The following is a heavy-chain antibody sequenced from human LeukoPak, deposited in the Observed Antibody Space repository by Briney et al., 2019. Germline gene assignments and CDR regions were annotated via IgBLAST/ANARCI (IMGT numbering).Heavy chain of an antibody. Sequence: SETLSLTCAVYGGSFSGYYWSWIRQPPVKGLEWIGEINHSGSTNYNPSLKSRVTISVDTSKNQFSLKLSSVTAADTAVYYCARRPAYSSSWYCWFDPWGQGTLVTVSS. CDR1: GGSFSGYY. V-gene: IGHV4-34*01. D-gene: IGHD6-13*01. CDR2: INHSGST. CDR3: ARRPAYSSSWYCWFDP. J-gene: IGHJ5*02.